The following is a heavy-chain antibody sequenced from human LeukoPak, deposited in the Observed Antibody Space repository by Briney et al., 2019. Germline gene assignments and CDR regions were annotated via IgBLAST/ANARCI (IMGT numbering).Heavy chain of an antibody. V-gene: IGHV4-31*03. CDR1: GGSISSGGYY. Sequence: SETLSLTCTVSGGSISSGGYYWSWIRQHPGKGLEWIGYIYYSGTTYYNPSLKSRVTISVDTSKNQFSLKLSSVTAADTAVYYCARVKQAKWLVPGAWGQGTLVTVSS. D-gene: IGHD6-19*01. J-gene: IGHJ5*02. CDR3: ARVKQAKWLVPGA. CDR2: IYYSGTT.